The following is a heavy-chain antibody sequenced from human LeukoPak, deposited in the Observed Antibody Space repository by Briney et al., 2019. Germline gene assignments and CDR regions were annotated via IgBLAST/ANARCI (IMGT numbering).Heavy chain of an antibody. Sequence: SETLSLTCAVYGGSFSGYYWSWIRQPPGKGLEWIGEINHSGSTNYNPSLKSRVTISVDTSKNQFSLKLSSVTAADTAVYYCARAPRRLQPRYYYYYGMDVWGKGTTVTVSS. V-gene: IGHV4-34*01. CDR2: INHSGST. CDR3: ARAPRRLQPRYYYYYGMDV. D-gene: IGHD4-11*01. CDR1: GGSFSGYY. J-gene: IGHJ6*04.